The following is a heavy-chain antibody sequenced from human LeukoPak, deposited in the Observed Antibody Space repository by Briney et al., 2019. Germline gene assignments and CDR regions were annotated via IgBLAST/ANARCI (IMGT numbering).Heavy chain of an antibody. CDR3: AKEGGISSSGWYYFDY. CDR1: GFTFSSYG. J-gene: IGHJ4*02. D-gene: IGHD6-19*01. CDR2: ISYDGSNK. Sequence: GGSLRLSCAASGFTFSSYGMHWVRQAPGKGLEWVAVISYDGSNKYYADSVKGRFTISRDNSENTLYLQMNSLRAEDTAVYYCAKEGGISSSGWYYFDYWGQGTLVTVSS. V-gene: IGHV3-30*18.